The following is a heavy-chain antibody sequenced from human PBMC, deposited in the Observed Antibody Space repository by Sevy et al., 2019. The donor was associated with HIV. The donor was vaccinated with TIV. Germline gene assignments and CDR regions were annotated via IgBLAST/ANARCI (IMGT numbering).Heavy chain of an antibody. Sequence: SETLSLTCTVSGGSINSDHWNWIRQPPGKGLEWIGYVYYTGGTNYNPSLKNRVTISVDRTKNLFSLKLTSVTATDTAEYYCARRNDIDIWAQGTMVTVSS. CDR3: ARRNDIDI. V-gene: IGHV4-59*08. CDR2: VYYTGGT. J-gene: IGHJ3*02. CDR1: GGSINSDH.